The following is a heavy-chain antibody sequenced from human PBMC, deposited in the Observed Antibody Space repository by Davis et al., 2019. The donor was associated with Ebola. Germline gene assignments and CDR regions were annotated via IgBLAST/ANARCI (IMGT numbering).Heavy chain of an antibody. CDR2: VRANGDGGTA. CDR1: GSTFDIAW. D-gene: IGHD3/OR15-3a*01. Sequence: GESLKISCAASGSTFDIAWVSWVGQAPGKGLEWVGHVRANGDGGTAAYAAPVKGRFTISRDDSKNTVYLEMNSLKTEDTAVYSCTRLCLSPTCYVVWSDSWGQGTLVTVSS. J-gene: IGHJ4*02. CDR3: TRLCLSPTCYVVWSDS. V-gene: IGHV3-15*01.